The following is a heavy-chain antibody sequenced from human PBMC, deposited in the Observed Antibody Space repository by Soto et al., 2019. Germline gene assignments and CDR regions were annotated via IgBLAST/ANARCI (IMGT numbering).Heavy chain of an antibody. D-gene: IGHD4-17*01. CDR3: ARGSSTVTKNWYFDL. J-gene: IGHJ2*01. V-gene: IGHV4-59*08. CDR2: IYYSGST. CDR1: GGSISSYY. Sequence: QVQLQESGPGLVKPSETLSLTCTVSGGSISSYYWSWIRQPPGKGLEWIGYIYYSGSTNYNPSLKSRVTISVDTSKNQFSLKLSSVTAADTAVYYCARGSSTVTKNWYFDLWGRGTLVTVSS.